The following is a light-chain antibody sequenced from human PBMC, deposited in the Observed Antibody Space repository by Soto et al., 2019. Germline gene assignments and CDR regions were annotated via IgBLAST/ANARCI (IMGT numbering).Light chain of an antibody. Sequence: DVVMSQSPLSLPVTLGQPASISCRSSQSLVKTDGNTYLNWFHQRPGQSPRRLINRVSRRDSGVPDRFSGSGSGTDFTLKISRVEAEDVGVYYCMQGTHWPITFGQGTRLEIK. CDR1: QSLVKTDGNTY. CDR2: RVS. V-gene: IGKV2-30*01. J-gene: IGKJ5*01. CDR3: MQGTHWPIT.